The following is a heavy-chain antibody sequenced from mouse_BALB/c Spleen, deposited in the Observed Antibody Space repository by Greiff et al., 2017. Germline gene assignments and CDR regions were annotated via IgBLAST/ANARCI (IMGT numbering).Heavy chain of an antibody. CDR1: GFSLTSYG. CDR2: IWAGGST. D-gene: IGHD2-1*01. Sequence: QVQLQQSGPGLVAPSQSLSITCTVSGFSLTSYGVHWVRQPPGKGLEWLGVIWAGGSTNYNSALMSRLSISKDNSKSQVFLKMNSLQTDDTAMYYCAREALYYGLSAMDYWGQGTSVTVSA. CDR3: AREALYYGLSAMDY. J-gene: IGHJ4*01. V-gene: IGHV2-9*02.